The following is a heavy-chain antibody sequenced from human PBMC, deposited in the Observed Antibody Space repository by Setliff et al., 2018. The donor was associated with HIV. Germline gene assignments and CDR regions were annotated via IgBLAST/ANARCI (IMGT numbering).Heavy chain of an antibody. J-gene: IGHJ4*02. V-gene: IGHV3-48*03. CDR2: ISSSGSTK. D-gene: IGHD3-16*01. CDR3: VALYYDNNPPAA. Sequence: PGGSLRLSCAASGFTFSSYEMNWVRQAPGKGLEWVSYISSSGSTKYYADSVEGRFTISRDNSKDSLYLQMHSLRAEDTAVYYCVALYYDNNPPAAWGQGTLVTVSS. CDR1: GFTFSSYE.